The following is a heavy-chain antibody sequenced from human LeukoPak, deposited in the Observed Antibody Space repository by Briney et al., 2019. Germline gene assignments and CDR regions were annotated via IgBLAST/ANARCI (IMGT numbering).Heavy chain of an antibody. CDR2: IYSGGST. J-gene: IGHJ4*02. CDR1: GFTVSSNY. D-gene: IGHD3-10*01. Sequence: GGSLRLSCAASGFTVSSNYMSWVRQAPGKGLEWVSVIYSGGSTYYAGSVKGRFTISRDNSKNTLYLQMNSLRAEDTAVYYCARAAHGSGSPGYWGQGTLVTVSS. V-gene: IGHV3-66*01. CDR3: ARAAHGSGSPGY.